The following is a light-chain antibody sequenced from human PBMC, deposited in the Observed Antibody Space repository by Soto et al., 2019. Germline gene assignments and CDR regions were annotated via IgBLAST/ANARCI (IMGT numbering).Light chain of an antibody. Sequence: QSALTQPASVSGSPGQSITISCTGTSSDVGGYDYVSWYQQHPGTAPRLIIFEVTNRPSGVSNRFSGSKSGNTASLTISGLRAEDEADYYCTSYTSSSTQVFGNGTKVTVL. CDR3: TSYTSSSTQV. CDR2: EVT. V-gene: IGLV2-14*01. J-gene: IGLJ1*01. CDR1: SSDVGGYDY.